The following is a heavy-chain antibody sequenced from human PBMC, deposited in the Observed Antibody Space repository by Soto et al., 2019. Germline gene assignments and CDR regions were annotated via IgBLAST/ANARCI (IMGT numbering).Heavy chain of an antibody. CDR1: GGTIRGNY. J-gene: IGHJ4*02. CDR2: IYYSGIT. Sequence: SEPLSLPCTVSGGTIRGNYWSWIRQPPGKGLEWIGYIYYSGITNYNPSLKSRVTISVDTPKNQFSLLLSSVTAADTAVYYCTTGAVRFNTFDSWGQGTLVTVS. D-gene: IGHD1-26*01. CDR3: TTGAVRFNTFDS. V-gene: IGHV4-59*01.